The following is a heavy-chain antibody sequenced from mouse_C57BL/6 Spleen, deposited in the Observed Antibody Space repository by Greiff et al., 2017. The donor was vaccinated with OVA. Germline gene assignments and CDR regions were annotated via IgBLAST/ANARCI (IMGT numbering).Heavy chain of an antibody. V-gene: IGHV14-1*01. CDR2: IDPEDGDT. J-gene: IGHJ2*01. CDR1: GFNIKDYY. D-gene: IGHD1-1*01. CDR3: TPYYYGSSPFDY. Sequence: EVHLVESGAELVRPGASVKLSCTASGFNIKDYYMHWVKQRPEQGLEWIGRIDPEDGDTEYAPKFQGKATMTADTSSNTAYLQLSSLTSEDTAVYYCTPYYYGSSPFDYWGQGTTLTVSS.